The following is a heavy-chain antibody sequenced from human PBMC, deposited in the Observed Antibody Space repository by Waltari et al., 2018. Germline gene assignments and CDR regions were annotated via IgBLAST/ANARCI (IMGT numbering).Heavy chain of an antibody. CDR1: GGSFSCYY. V-gene: IGHV4-34*01. CDR3: ARALKQQKGTFDY. J-gene: IGHJ4*02. D-gene: IGHD6-13*01. CDR2: INHSGST. Sequence: QVQLQQWGAGLLKPSETLSLTCAVYGGSFSCYYWSWIRQPPGKGLEWIGEINHSGSTNYNPSLKSRVTISVDTSKNQFSLKLSSVTAADTAVYYCARALKQQKGTFDYWGQGTLVTVSS.